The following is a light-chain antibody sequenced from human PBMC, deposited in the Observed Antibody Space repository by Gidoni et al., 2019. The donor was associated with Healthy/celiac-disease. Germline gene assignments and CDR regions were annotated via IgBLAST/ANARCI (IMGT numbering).Light chain of an antibody. CDR2: DAS. J-gene: IGKJ4*01. V-gene: IGKV1-33*01. Sequence: DIQMTQSPSSLSASVGDSVTITRQASQDISNYLNWYQQKPGKAPKLLIYDASNLETGVPSRFSGSGSGTDFTFTISSLQPEDIATYYCQQYDNRPLTFGGGTKVEIK. CDR1: QDISNY. CDR3: QQYDNRPLT.